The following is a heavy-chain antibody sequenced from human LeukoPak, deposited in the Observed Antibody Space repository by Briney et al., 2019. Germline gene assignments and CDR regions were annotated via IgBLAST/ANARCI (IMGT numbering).Heavy chain of an antibody. CDR1: GGSFSGYY. CDR3: ATSGYSYGFCPY. J-gene: IGHJ4*02. D-gene: IGHD5-18*01. V-gene: IGHV4-34*01. Sequence: SETLSLTCAVYGGSFSGYYWSWIRQPPGKGLEWIGEINHSGSTNYNPSLKSRVTISVDTSKNQFSLKLSSVTAADTAVYYCATSGYSYGFCPYWGQGTLVTVSS. CDR2: INHSGST.